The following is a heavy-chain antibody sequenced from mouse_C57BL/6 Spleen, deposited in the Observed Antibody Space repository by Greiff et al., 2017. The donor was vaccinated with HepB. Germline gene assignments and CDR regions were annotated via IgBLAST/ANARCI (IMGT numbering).Heavy chain of an antibody. CDR2: ISSGSSTI. J-gene: IGHJ3*01. Sequence: EVQVVESGGGLVKPGGSLKLSCAASGFTFSDYGMHWVRQAPEKGLEWVAYISSGSSTIYYADTVKGRFTISRDNAKNTLFLQMTSLRSEDTAMYYCATYYYGSSSFAYWGQGTLVTVSA. CDR3: ATYYYGSSSFAY. V-gene: IGHV5-17*01. D-gene: IGHD1-1*01. CDR1: GFTFSDYG.